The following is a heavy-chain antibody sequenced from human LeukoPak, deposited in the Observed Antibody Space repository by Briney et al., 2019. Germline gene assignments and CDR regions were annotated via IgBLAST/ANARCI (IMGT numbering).Heavy chain of an antibody. D-gene: IGHD2-2*01. CDR2: ISQSGSI. Sequence: SETLSLTCAVYGGSFSEYYWSWIRQYPGKGLEWIAEISQSGSINYNPSLKSRVTISVDASKKQFSLKMSSVTAADTAMYYCARVPTGRNVVAAAARMGWNGAFDIWGQGTMVTVSS. CDR1: GGSFSEYY. J-gene: IGHJ3*02. V-gene: IGHV4-34*01. CDR3: ARVPTGRNVVAAAARMGWNGAFDI.